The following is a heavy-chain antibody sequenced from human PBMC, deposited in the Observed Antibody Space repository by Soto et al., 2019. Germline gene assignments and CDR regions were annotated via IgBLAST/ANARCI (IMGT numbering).Heavy chain of an antibody. Sequence: SQPLCLTCAVSGDSISSSSSYYWGWIRQPPGKGLEWIGYIYYSGSTNYNPSLKSRVTISVDTSKNQFSLKLSSVTAADTAVYYCARGANDFWSGYSTYYYYYMDVWGKGTTVTVSS. CDR1: GDSISSSSSYY. CDR2: IYYSGST. D-gene: IGHD3-3*01. V-gene: IGHV4-61*05. CDR3: ARGANDFWSGYSTYYYYYMDV. J-gene: IGHJ6*03.